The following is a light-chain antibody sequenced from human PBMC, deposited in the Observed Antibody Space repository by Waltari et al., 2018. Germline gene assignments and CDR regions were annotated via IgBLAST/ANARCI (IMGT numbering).Light chain of an antibody. CDR1: QGINTY. V-gene: IGKV1-16*02. CDR3: QQYNTYPPT. J-gene: IGKJ4*01. CDR2: AAS. Sequence: DIQMTQSPSSLSPSVGARVIITCRASQGINTYLAWFQQKSGKAPQSLIYAASTLQSGVASNFSGSGSGTDCTLTSSSLQPEDCATYYCQQYNTYPPTFGGGTRVEI.